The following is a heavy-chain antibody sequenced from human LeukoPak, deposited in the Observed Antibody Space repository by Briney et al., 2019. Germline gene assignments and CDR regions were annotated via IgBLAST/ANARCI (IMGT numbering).Heavy chain of an antibody. Sequence: GGSLRLSCAASGFTFSSYSMNWVRQAPGKGLEWVSSISSSSSYIYYADSVKGRFTISRDNAKNSLYLQMNSLRAEDTAVYYCARDLWYYGSGPSSKYYYYYGMDVWGQGTTVTVSS. CDR1: GFTFSSYS. CDR3: ARDLWYYGSGPSSKYYYYYGMDV. J-gene: IGHJ6*02. D-gene: IGHD3-10*01. V-gene: IGHV3-21*01. CDR2: ISSSSSYI.